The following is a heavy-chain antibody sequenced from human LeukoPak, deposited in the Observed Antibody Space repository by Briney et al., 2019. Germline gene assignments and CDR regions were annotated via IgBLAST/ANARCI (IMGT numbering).Heavy chain of an antibody. V-gene: IGHV3-23*01. J-gene: IGHJ4*02. CDR1: GFTFSSYD. CDR2: ISGSGGST. CDR3: AKGQLWFGEFSYFDY. D-gene: IGHD3-10*01. Sequence: GGSLRLSCEASGFTFSSYDMNWVRQAPGKGLEWVSVISGSGGSTDYADSVKGWFSISRDNSKNTLYLQMNSLRAEDTAVYYCAKGQLWFGEFSYFDYWGQGTLVTVSS.